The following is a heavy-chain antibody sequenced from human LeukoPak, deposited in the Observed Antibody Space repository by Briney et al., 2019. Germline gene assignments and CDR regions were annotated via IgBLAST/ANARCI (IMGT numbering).Heavy chain of an antibody. CDR2: IYYNGNT. CDR1: DGSINSYY. V-gene: IGHV4-59*01. Sequence: PSETLSLTCSVSDGSINSYYWNWIRRPPGKGLEWIGYIYYNGNTNYSPSLKSRVTMSVDTSKNLFPLKVSSVTAADTAVYYCARGRSNYYGMDVWGQGTTVTVSS. J-gene: IGHJ6*02. CDR3: ARGRSNYYGMDV. D-gene: IGHD1-26*01.